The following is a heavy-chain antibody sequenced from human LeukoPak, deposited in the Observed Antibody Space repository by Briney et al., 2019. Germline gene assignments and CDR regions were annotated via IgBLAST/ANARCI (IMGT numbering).Heavy chain of an antibody. J-gene: IGHJ4*02. CDR1: GFTFSSYA. CDR3: AILVERWKKFDY. D-gene: IGHD5-24*01. Sequence: PGGSLRLSCAASGFTFSSYAMSWVRQPPGKGLEWVSAISGSGGSTYYADSVKGRFTISRDNSKNTLYLQMNSLRAEDTAVYYCAILVERWKKFDYWGQGTLVTVSS. CDR2: ISGSGGST. V-gene: IGHV3-23*01.